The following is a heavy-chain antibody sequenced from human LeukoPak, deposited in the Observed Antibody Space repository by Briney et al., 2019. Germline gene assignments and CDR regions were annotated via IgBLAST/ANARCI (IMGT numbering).Heavy chain of an antibody. D-gene: IGHD6-19*01. V-gene: IGHV3-49*03. CDR2: IRSKAYGGTT. Sequence: GGSLRLSCTASGFTFGDYAMSWFRQAPGKGLEWVGFIRSKAYGGTTEYAASVKGRFTISRVDSKSIAYLQMNSLKTEDTAVYYCARDAGYSSGWTKGDYWGQGTLVTVSS. CDR3: ARDAGYSSGWTKGDY. CDR1: GFTFGDYA. J-gene: IGHJ4*02.